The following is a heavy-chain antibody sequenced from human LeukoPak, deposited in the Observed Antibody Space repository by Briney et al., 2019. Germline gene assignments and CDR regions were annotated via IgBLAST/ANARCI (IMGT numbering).Heavy chain of an antibody. Sequence: KSGGSLRLSCPASGFTFSDYSMSWVRQAPGKGLEWVSSISSSSDYIYNADSVKGRFTISRDNARNSLYLQMNSLRAEDTAVYYCARSRSVSNYKGMDVWGQGTTVTVSS. CDR2: ISSSSDYI. CDR3: ARSRSVSNYKGMDV. J-gene: IGHJ6*02. D-gene: IGHD5/OR15-5a*01. CDR1: GFTFSDYS. V-gene: IGHV3-21*01.